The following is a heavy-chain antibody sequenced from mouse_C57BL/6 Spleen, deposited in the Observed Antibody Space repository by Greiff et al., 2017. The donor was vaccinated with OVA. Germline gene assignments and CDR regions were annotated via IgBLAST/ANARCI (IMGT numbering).Heavy chain of an antibody. Sequence: VQLQQSGPELVKPGASVKISCKASGYTFTDYYMNWVKQSHGKSLEWIGDINPNNGGTSYNQKFKGKATLTVDKSSSTAYMELRSLTSEDSAVYYCASFITTVVANFDYWGQGTTLTVSS. J-gene: IGHJ2*01. CDR3: ASFITTVVANFDY. D-gene: IGHD1-1*01. V-gene: IGHV1-26*01. CDR1: GYTFTDYY. CDR2: INPNNGGT.